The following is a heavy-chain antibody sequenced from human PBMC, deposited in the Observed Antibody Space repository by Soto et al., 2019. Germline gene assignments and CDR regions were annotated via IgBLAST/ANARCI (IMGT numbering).Heavy chain of an antibody. CDR1: GGSISSYY. J-gene: IGHJ6*03. D-gene: IGHD2-2*01. Sequence: SETLSLTCTVSGGSISSYYWSWIRQPPGKGLEWIGYIYYSGSTNYNPSLKSRVTISVDTSKNQFSLKLSSVTAADTAVYYCAGMYCSSTSCPLSQYYYYMDVWGKGTTVTVS. V-gene: IGHV4-59*08. CDR2: IYYSGST. CDR3: AGMYCSSTSCPLSQYYYYMDV.